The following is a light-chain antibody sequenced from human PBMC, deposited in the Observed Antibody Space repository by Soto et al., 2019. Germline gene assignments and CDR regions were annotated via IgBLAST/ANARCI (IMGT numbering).Light chain of an antibody. Sequence: QSALTQPPSASGSPGQSVTISCTGTTSDVGGYNYVSWYQLHPGKVPKLIISEVNKRPSGVPDRFPGSKSGSTASLTVSGLQAEDEADYFCSSYAGSKNFILFGGGTKVTVL. V-gene: IGLV2-8*01. CDR1: TSDVGGYNY. J-gene: IGLJ2*01. CDR2: EVN. CDR3: SSYAGSKNFIL.